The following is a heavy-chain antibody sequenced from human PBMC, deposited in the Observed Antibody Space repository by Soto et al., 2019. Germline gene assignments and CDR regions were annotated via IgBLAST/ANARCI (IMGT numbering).Heavy chain of an antibody. V-gene: IGHV3-21*01. J-gene: IGHJ4*02. CDR1: GFTLSNYS. CDR3: ARDPIPVPMYFFDY. CDR2: ISSDSSYI. Sequence: GGSLRLSCTASGFTLSNYSMNWVRQAPGKGLEWVSSISSDSSYIYYADSVKGRFTISRDNAKNSLSLQMNSLRAEDTAVYFCARDPIPVPMYFFDYWGQGSLVTVSS. D-gene: IGHD6-19*01.